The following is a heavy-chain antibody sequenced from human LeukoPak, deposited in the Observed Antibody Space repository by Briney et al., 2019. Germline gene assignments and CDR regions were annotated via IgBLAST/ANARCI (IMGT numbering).Heavy chain of an antibody. CDR3: ARRSDDYDSSAYYH. J-gene: IGHJ4*02. D-gene: IGHD3-22*01. V-gene: IGHV1-8*01. CDR2: VNPNSGNT. Sequence: ASVKVSCKTSGYTFTGYDLNWVRQATGQGLEWMGWVNPNSGNTGYAQKFQGRVTMTMDPSISTAYMELSSLRSEDTAVYYCARRSDDYDSSAYYHWGQGTLVTVSS. CDR1: GYTFTGYD.